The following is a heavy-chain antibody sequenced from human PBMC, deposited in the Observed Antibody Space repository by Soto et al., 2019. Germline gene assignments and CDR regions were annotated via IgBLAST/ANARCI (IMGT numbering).Heavy chain of an antibody. Sequence: GSVKVSCKASGYTFTSYAMHWVRQAPGQRLEWMGWINAGNGNTKYSQKFQGRVTITRDTSASTAYMELSSLRSEDTAVYYCARSIVVATARDYWGQGTLVTVS. CDR3: ARSIVVATARDY. J-gene: IGHJ4*02. D-gene: IGHD2-21*02. V-gene: IGHV1-3*01. CDR2: INAGNGNT. CDR1: GYTFTSYA.